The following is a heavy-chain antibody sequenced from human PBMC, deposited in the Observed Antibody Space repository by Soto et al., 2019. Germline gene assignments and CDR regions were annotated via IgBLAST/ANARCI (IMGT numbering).Heavy chain of an antibody. Sequence: EVQLLESGGGLVQPGGSLRLSCAASGFPLSTYGMTWVRQAPGKGLEWVSAITGTGGNTYYVDSVKVRFTSYRDNSKNMLYLQMNSLRVEDTAVYYCARIRGYWYGLDVWGQGTTVTVSS. CDR3: ARIRGYWYGLDV. CDR2: ITGTGGNT. CDR1: GFPLSTYG. V-gene: IGHV3-23*01. J-gene: IGHJ6*02.